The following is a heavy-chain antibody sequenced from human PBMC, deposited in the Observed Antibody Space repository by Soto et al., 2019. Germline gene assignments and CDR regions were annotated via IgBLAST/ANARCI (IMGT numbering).Heavy chain of an antibody. V-gene: IGHV2-5*02. Sequence: QITLKESGPPLVKPTQTLTLTCTFSGFSLSTSGVGVGWIRQPPGKALEWLAVIYWDDDKRYSPSLKRRLTITNDTSKNLVVLRMTNMDPVDTATYFCSNRVSTATVRKFDYWGQGALVSVSS. D-gene: IGHD4-17*01. J-gene: IGHJ4*02. CDR2: IYWDDDK. CDR3: SNRVSTATVRKFDY. CDR1: GFSLSTSGVG.